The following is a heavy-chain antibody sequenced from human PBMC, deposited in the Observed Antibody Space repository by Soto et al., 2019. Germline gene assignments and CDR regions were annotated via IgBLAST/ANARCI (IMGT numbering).Heavy chain of an antibody. CDR3: ARDEAAPPTFPVDY. D-gene: IGHD6-25*01. J-gene: IGHJ4*02. V-gene: IGHV3-74*01. CDR2: INNDGRST. Sequence: PVWSLRLSCSGSLFTFSAYWRHWVLHSPCKGLVWVSGINNDGRSTNYADSVKGRFTISRDNAKNTLYLQMNSLRVEDTGVYYCARDEAAPPTFPVDYWGQGTLVTVSS. CDR1: LFTFSAYW.